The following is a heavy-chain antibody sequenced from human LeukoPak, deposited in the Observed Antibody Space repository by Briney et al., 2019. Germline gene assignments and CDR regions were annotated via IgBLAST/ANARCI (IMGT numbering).Heavy chain of an antibody. CDR2: INPSGGST. CDR3: AREELSYRYYYYGMDV. J-gene: IGHJ6*02. Sequence: ASVNVSCKASGYTFTSYYMHWVRNAPGQGLEWMGIINPSGGSTSYAQKFQGRVTMTRDTSTSTVYMELSSLRSEDTAVYYCAREELSYRYYYYGMDVWGQGTTVAVSS. CDR1: GYTFTSYY. V-gene: IGHV1-46*01. D-gene: IGHD1-7*01.